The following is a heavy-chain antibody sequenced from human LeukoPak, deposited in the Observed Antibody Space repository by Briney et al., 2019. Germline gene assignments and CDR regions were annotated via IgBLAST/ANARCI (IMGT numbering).Heavy chain of an antibody. D-gene: IGHD3-22*01. CDR1: GYSFTSYW. J-gene: IGHJ4*02. CDR2: IYPGDSDT. V-gene: IGHV5-51*01. CDR3: ARHDPTDYYDSSGYSPNFDY. Sequence: GESLKISCKGSGYSFTSYWIGWVRQMPGKGLEWMGIIYPGDSDTRYSPSFQGQVTISADKSISTAYLQWSSLKASDTAMYYCARHDPTDYYDSSGYSPNFDYWRQGTLVTVSS.